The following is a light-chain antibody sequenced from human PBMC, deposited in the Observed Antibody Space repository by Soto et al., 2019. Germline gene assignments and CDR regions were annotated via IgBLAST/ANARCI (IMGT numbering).Light chain of an antibody. CDR2: YAS. Sequence: EIMMTQSPATLSVSPGERATLSCRASQSVSNNLAWYQQKPGQAPRLLIYYASTRATGIPARFSGSGYGTEFTLTNSSLQYKDIDLYYYQQYNNWPPITFGQETRLEIK. CDR3: QQYNNWPPIT. J-gene: IGKJ5*01. CDR1: QSVSNN. V-gene: IGKV3-15*01.